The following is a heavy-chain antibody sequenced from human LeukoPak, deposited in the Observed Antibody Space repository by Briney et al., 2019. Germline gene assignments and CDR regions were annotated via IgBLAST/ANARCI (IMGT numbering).Heavy chain of an antibody. V-gene: IGHV4-34*01. D-gene: IGHD6-19*01. CDR2: INHSGST. Sequence: SETLSLTCAVYGGSFSGYYWSWIRQPPGKGREGMGEINHSGSTNYNPSLKSRVTISVDPSKNQFSLKLSSVTAADTAVYYCAGQQWLVPDDAFDIWGQGTMVTVSS. J-gene: IGHJ3*02. CDR3: AGQQWLVPDDAFDI. CDR1: GGSFSGYY.